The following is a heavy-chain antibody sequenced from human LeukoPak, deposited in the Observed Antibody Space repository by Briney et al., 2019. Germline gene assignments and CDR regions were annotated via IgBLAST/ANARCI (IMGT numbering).Heavy chain of an antibody. CDR1: GLTFSSYD. CDR3: ILGAYGNEDKNAFHI. V-gene: IGHV3-13*01. CDR2: IGATGDT. D-gene: IGHD1-1*01. J-gene: IGHJ3*02. Sequence: GGSLRLSCVASGLTFSSYDMHWIRQAPGKGLEWVSSIGATGDTYYAGSVKGRFTISRENAKKSVYLQMSSLSAGDTAVYFCILGAYGNEDKNAFHIGGQGTMVTVFS.